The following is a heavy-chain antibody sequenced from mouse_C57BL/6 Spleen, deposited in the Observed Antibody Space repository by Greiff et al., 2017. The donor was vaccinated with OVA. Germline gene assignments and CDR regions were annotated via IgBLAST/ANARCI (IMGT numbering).Heavy chain of an antibody. CDR1: GYTFTSYW. V-gene: IGHV1-50*01. D-gene: IGHD1-1*01. CDR2: IDPSDSYT. Sequence: QVQLQQPGAELVKPGASVKLSSKASGYTFTSYWMQWVKQRPGQGLEWIGEIDPSDSYTNYNQKFKGKATLTVDTSSSTAYMQLSSLTSEDSAVYYCARSVITTVVYFDYWGQGTTLTVSS. CDR3: ARSVITTVVYFDY. J-gene: IGHJ2*01.